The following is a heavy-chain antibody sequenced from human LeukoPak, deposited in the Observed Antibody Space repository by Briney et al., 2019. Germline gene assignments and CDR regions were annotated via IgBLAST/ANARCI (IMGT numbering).Heavy chain of an antibody. V-gene: IGHV1-46*01. Sequence: ASVKVSCKASGYTFTSYYMHWVRQAPGQGLEWMGIINPSGGSTSYAQKFQGRVTMTRDTSTSTVYMELSSLRSEDTAVYYCASAPVGCGGDCYHYYFDYWGQGTLVTVSS. CDR1: GYTFTSYY. J-gene: IGHJ4*02. D-gene: IGHD2-21*02. CDR2: INPSGGST. CDR3: ASAPVGCGGDCYHYYFDY.